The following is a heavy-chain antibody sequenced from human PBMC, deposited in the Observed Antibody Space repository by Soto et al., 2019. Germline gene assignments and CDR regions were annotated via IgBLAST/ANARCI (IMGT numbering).Heavy chain of an antibody. V-gene: IGHV1-8*01. CDR3: ARGQICSGGSCYSFDY. Sequence: QVQLVQSGAEVKKPGASVKVSCKASGYTFTSYDINWVRQATGQGLEWMGWMNPNSGNTGYAQKFQGRVTMTRNTSISTAYMELSSLRSEDTAVYYCARGQICSGGSCYSFDYWGQGTLVTVSS. CDR2: MNPNSGNT. CDR1: GYTFTSYD. J-gene: IGHJ4*02. D-gene: IGHD2-15*01.